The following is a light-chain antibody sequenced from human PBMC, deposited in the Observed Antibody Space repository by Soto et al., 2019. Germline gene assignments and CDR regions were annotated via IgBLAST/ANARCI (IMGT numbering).Light chain of an antibody. V-gene: IGKV3D-15*01. CDR3: QQYGTSPIT. J-gene: IGKJ5*01. CDR2: GAS. Sequence: EIVMTQSPATLSVSPGEGATLSCRASESVSISLAWYQHKPGQPPGLLIHGASARASGVPPRFSGGGSGTDFTLTISRLEPEDFALYYCQQYGTSPITFGQGTRLEI. CDR1: ESVSIS.